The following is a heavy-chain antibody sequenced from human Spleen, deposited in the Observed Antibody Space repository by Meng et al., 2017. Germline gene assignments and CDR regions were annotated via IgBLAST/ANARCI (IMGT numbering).Heavy chain of an antibody. CDR1: GYIFTTYA. CDR2: ITTNTGNP. D-gene: IGHD4-17*01. Sequence: ASVKVSCKASGYIFTTYAMNWVRQAPGQGLEWLGWITTNTGNPTSAQAFTGRVVFSLDTSVSTTYLQITNLQPEDTATYYCAREDTLTTFDYWGQGTRVT. V-gene: IGHV7-4-1*02. J-gene: IGHJ4*02. CDR3: AREDTLTTFDY.